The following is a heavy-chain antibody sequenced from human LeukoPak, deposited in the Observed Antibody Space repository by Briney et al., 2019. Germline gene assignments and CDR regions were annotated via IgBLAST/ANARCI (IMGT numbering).Heavy chain of an antibody. V-gene: IGHV3-30-3*01. CDR3: ARDRNRVRIVGAHDAFDI. J-gene: IGHJ3*02. D-gene: IGHD1-26*01. Sequence: GGSLRLSCAASGFTFSSYAMHWVRQAPGKGLEWVAVISYDGSNKYYADSVKGRFTISRDNSKNTLYLQMNSLRAEDTAVYYCARDRNRVRIVGAHDAFDIWGQGTMVTVSS. CDR2: ISYDGSNK. CDR1: GFTFSSYA.